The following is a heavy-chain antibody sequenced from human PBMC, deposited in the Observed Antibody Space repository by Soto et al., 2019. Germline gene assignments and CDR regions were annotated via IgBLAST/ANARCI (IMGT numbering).Heavy chain of an antibody. Sequence: QVQPEQWGAGLLKPSETLSLTCAVYGGSFSGYYWTWIRQAPGKGLEWIGEVNHCGGTNYNSYLKSRLTISVDTSKNQFSLILYSVTAADTAVYYCARDRQYYQFWSGCQNEGPCAMDVWGQGTTVTVSS. CDR1: GGSFSGYY. CDR3: ARDRQYYQFWSGCQNEGPCAMDV. J-gene: IGHJ6*02. CDR2: VNHCGGT. V-gene: IGHV4-34*02. D-gene: IGHD3-3*02.